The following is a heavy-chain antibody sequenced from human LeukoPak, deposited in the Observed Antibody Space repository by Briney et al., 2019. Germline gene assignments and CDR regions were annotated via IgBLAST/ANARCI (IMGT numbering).Heavy chain of an antibody. CDR2: IYYNGNTNY. CDR3: ARGYPNITIFGGTDDAFDI. J-gene: IGHJ3*02. CDR1: GGSISTFY. V-gene: IGHV4-59*12. D-gene: IGHD3-3*01. Sequence: PSETLSLTCTVSGGSISTFYWSWLRQPPGRGLEWIGYIYYNGNTNYNYNPSLKSRVTISVDTSKNQFSLKLNSVTAADTAVYYCARGYPNITIFGGTDDAFDIWGQGTMVTVSS.